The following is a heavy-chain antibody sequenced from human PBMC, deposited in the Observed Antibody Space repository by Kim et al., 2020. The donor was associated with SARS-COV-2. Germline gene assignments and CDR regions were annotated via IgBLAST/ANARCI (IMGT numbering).Heavy chain of an antibody. D-gene: IGHD6-13*01. CDR1: GGSFSGYY. CDR2: INHSGST. CDR3: ARVTHGWAAAGDY. V-gene: IGHV4-34*01. J-gene: IGHJ4*02. Sequence: SETLSLTCAVYGGSFSGYYWSWIRQPPGKGLEWIGEINHSGSTNYNPSLKSRVTISVDTSKNQFSLKLSSVTAADTAVYYCARVTHGWAAAGDYWGQGTLVTVSS.